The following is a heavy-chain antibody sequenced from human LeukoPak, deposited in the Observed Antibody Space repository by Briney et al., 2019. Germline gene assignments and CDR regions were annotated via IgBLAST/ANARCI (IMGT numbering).Heavy chain of an antibody. CDR3: ARAIAAAGWFDP. V-gene: IGHV4-59*01. CDR2: IYYSGST. D-gene: IGHD6-13*01. CDR1: GGSISSYY. J-gene: IGHJ5*02. Sequence: SETLSLTCTVSGGSISSYYWSWIRQPPGKGLEWIGYIYYSGSTNYNPSLKSRVTISVDTSKNQFSLKLSSVTAADTAVYYCARAIAAAGWFDPWGQGALVTVSS.